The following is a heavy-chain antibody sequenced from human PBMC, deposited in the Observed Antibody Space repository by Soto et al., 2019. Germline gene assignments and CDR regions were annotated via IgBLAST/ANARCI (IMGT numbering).Heavy chain of an antibody. J-gene: IGHJ6*02. V-gene: IGHV1-69*02. CDR3: AWGEKSYYGMDV. D-gene: IGHD3-10*01. CDR2: LLPILGIV. CDR1: GGTFSNQI. Sequence: QVHRVQSEIEVKKPGSSMRVPCKATGGTFSNQIFSWVRQAPGQGLEWMGRLLPILGIVKYSQRFQGRVTRSADKSTSTVYMELSTLTSEDTAVYFCAWGEKSYYGMDVWGQGTTVTVSS.